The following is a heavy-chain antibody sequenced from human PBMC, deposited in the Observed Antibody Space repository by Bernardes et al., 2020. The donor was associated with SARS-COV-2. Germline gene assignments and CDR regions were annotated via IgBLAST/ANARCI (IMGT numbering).Heavy chain of an antibody. CDR3: ARRSKLYYGSGPWGS. V-gene: IGHV4-34*01. D-gene: IGHD3-10*01. CDR1: GFTFNNYG. Sequence: LRLSCAASGFTFNNYGMQWIRQSPGKGLEWMGTIKHSGSTDYNPSLQSRVSISLDTSKNQFSLKLRSVTAADTAVYYCARRSKLYYGSGPWGSWGQGNLVTVSS. J-gene: IGHJ5*02. CDR2: IKHSGST.